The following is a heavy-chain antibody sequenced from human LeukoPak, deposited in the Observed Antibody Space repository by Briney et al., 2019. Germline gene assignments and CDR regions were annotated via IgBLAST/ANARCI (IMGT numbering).Heavy chain of an antibody. V-gene: IGHV3-23*01. J-gene: IGHJ4*02. CDR3: ANSRTGDFDY. D-gene: IGHD3/OR15-3a*01. CDR2: ISGSGGST. Sequence: PGGSLRLSCAASGFTFSSYAMSWVRQAPGKGLEWVSAISGSGGSTYYADPVKGRLTISRDNSKNTLYLQMNSLRAEDTAVYYCANSRTGDFDYWGQGTLVTVSS. CDR1: GFTFSSYA.